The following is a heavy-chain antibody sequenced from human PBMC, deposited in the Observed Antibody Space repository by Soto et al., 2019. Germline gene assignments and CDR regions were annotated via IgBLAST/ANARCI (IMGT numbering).Heavy chain of an antibody. V-gene: IGHV4-59*01. J-gene: IGHJ4*02. CDR3: VRDLNGSGDY. Sequence: SETLSLTCTVSGGSTTSDYWSWIRQPPGKGLEWLGYIFHSLGAKYNPSLGSRGTISLDTSKNQLSLSLRSVTAADKATYFCVRDLNGSGDYWGQGTLVTVSS. D-gene: IGHD3-10*01. CDR2: IFHSLGA. CDR1: GGSTTSDY.